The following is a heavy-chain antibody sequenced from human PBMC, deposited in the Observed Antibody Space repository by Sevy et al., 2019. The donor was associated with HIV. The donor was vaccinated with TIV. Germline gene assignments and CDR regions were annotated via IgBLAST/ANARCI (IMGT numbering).Heavy chain of an antibody. CDR3: AKDGFKPSVGDENYYYYYMDV. CDR1: GFTFSSYA. CDR2: ISGSGGST. D-gene: IGHD3-16*01. V-gene: IGHV3-23*01. Sequence: GSLRLSCAASGFTFSSYAMSWVRQAPGKGLEWVSAISGSGGSTYYADSVKGRFTISRDNSKNTLYLQMNSLRAEDTAVYYCAKDGFKPSVGDENYYYYYMDVWGKGTTVTVSS. J-gene: IGHJ6*03.